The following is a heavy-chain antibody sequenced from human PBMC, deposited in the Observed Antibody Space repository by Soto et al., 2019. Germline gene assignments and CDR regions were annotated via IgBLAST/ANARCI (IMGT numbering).Heavy chain of an antibody. J-gene: IGHJ4*02. D-gene: IGHD3-10*01. CDR3: ARTGARFGELGGVDY. CDR2: IYYSGST. V-gene: IGHV4-59*01. CDR1: GGSISSYY. Sequence: SETLSLTCTVSGGSISSYYWSWIRQPPGKGLEWIGYIYYSGSTNYNPSLKSRVTISVDTSKNQFSLKLSSVTAADTAVYYCARTGARFGELGGVDYWGQGTLVTVSS.